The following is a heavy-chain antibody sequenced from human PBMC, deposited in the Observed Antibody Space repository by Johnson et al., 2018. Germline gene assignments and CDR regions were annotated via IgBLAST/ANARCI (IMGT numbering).Heavy chain of an antibody. J-gene: IGHJ4*02. CDR2: ISGSGGTT. V-gene: IGHV3-23*04. CDR1: GFTFSSYA. D-gene: IGHD4-11*01. CDR3: GKGDYSMAFDS. Sequence: VQLVESGGGLVQPGGSLRLSCAASGFTFSSYAMSWVRQAPGKGLEWVSGISGSGGTTYHADSVRGRFTIYRDNSKKTLYLQMSSLRAEDTAVYYCGKGDYSMAFDSWGQGTLVTVSS.